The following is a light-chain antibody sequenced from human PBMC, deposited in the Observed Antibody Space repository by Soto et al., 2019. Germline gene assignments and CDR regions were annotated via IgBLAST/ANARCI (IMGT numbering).Light chain of an antibody. CDR2: GAS. CDR3: KQYNIWPRA. J-gene: IGKJ1*01. Sequence: EIVITQSPATLSVSPGERATLSCRASQSVNNNLAWYQQKPGQAPRPLIYGASSRATGVPARFSGSGSGTEFTLTISSLQSEDFAVYYCKQYNIWPRAFGQGTKVDIK. CDR1: QSVNNN. V-gene: IGKV3-15*01.